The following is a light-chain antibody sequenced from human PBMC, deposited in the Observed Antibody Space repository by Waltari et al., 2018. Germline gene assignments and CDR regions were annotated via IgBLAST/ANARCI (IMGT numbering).Light chain of an antibody. CDR2: AAS. CDR1: QSIGTF. CDR3: QHYVRLPVT. Sequence: IMLTQSPDTLSLSPGERATLSCRASQSIGTFLVWYQQKPGQAPRLLIYAASTTATGIPDRFSGSGSVTDFSLIISRLEPEDFAVYYCQHYVRLPVTFGQGTKVEIK. J-gene: IGKJ1*01. V-gene: IGKV3-20*01.